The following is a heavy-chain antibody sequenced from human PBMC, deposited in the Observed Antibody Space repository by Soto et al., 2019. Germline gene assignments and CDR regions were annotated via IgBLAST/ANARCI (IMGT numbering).Heavy chain of an antibody. CDR1: GFTFSSYS. CDR3: ARDGQPESNWFDP. V-gene: IGHV3-21*01. CDR2: ISSSSSYI. J-gene: IGHJ5*02. Sequence: EVQLVESGGGLVKPGGSLRLSCAASGFTFSSYSMNWVRQAPGKGLEWVSSISSSSSYIYYADSVKGRFTISRDNAKNSLYLQMNSLRAEDTAVYYCARDGQPESNWFDPWGQGTLVTVSS. D-gene: IGHD1-1*01.